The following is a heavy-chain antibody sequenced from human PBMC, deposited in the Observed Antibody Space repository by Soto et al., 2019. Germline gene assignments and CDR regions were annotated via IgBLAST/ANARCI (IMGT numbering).Heavy chain of an antibody. CDR2: IRPGCDST. CDR1: VGICITRS. D-gene: IGHD1-26*01. Sequence: GESXSLSCASAVGICITRSIGVVRHAPGKGLELVASIRPGCDSTYYADSVKGRFAVSRDNSNVTLYLQMDSLRVEDTAIYYSTHHEAGDTWEGGLDSRGQGTLV. V-gene: IGHV3-23*01. CDR3: THHEAGDTWEGGLDS. J-gene: IGHJ5*01.